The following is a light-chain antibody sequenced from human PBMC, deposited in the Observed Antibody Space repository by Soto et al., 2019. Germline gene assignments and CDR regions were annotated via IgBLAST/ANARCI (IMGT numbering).Light chain of an antibody. Sequence: EIVMTQSPATLSVSPGGRATLSCRASQSISTNLAWYQQQPGQAPRLLIYAASSLQSGVPSRFSGSGSGTEFTLAISSLQPEDSATFYCLQHSTYPLTFGQGTKVEIK. J-gene: IGKJ1*01. V-gene: IGKV3-15*01. CDR2: AAS. CDR1: QSISTN. CDR3: LQHSTYPLT.